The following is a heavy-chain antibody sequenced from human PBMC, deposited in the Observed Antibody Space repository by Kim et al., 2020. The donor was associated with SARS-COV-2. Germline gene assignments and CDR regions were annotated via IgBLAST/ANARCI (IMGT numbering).Heavy chain of an antibody. Sequence: SETLSLTCAVYGGSFSGYYWSWIRQPPGKGLEWIGEINHSGSTNYNPSLKSRVTISVDTSKNQFSLKLSSVTAADTAVYYCARGLWFGELLLYYYYGMDVWGQGTTVTVSS. CDR2: INHSGST. CDR1: GGSFSGYY. D-gene: IGHD3-10*01. J-gene: IGHJ6*02. CDR3: ARGLWFGELLLYYYYGMDV. V-gene: IGHV4-34*01.